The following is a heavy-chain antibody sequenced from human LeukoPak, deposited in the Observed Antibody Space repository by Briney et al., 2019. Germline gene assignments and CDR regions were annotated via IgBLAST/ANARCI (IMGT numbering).Heavy chain of an antibody. V-gene: IGHV3-48*02. CDR3: ARVRSGPSFDY. J-gene: IGHJ4*02. CDR2: IRSSSSTI. Sequence: PGGSLRLSCAASGFTFSSYSMSWIPQAPGKGLDGVSYIRSSSSTIYYAGSVQGRFTISRDDAKNSLLLQMNSLRDEDTAVYFCARVRSGPSFDYWGQGTLVTVSS. D-gene: IGHD3-10*01. CDR1: GFTFSSYS.